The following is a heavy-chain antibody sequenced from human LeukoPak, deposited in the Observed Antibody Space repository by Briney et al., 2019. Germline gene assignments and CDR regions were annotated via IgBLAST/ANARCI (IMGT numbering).Heavy chain of an antibody. D-gene: IGHD3-3*01. J-gene: IGHJ4*02. CDR2: IIPIFGTA. CDR1: GGTFSSYA. CDR3: ALREADFWSGYYGFDY. Sequence: SVKVSCKASGGTFSSYAISWVRQAPGQGLEWMGGIIPIFGTANYAQKFQGRVTITTDESTSTAYMELSSLRSEDTAVYYCALREADFWSGYYGFDYWGQGTLVTVST. V-gene: IGHV1-69*05.